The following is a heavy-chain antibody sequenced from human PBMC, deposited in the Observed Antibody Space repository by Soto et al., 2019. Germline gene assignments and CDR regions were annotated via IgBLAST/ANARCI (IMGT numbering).Heavy chain of an antibody. J-gene: IGHJ6*03. CDR3: ARDLGYYYYYMDV. Sequence: PSDTLSLTCTVSGGSISSSSYYWGWIRQPPGKGLEWIGYIYYSGSTNYNPSLKSRVTISVDTSKNQFSLKLSSVTAADTAVYYCARDLGYYYYYMDVWGKGTTVTVSS. CDR1: GGSISSSSYY. CDR2: IYYSGST. V-gene: IGHV4-61*01.